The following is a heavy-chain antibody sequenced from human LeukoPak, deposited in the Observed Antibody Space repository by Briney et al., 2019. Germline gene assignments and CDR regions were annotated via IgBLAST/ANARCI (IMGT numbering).Heavy chain of an antibody. CDR2: ISNNGGYT. Sequence: GGSLRLSCAASGFTFSSSAMSWVRQAPGKGLEWVSAISNNGGYTYYADSVQGRFTISRDNSKSTLCLQMNSLRAEDTAVYYCAKQSGYCSDGSCYFPYWGQGTLVTVSS. CDR3: AKQSGYCSDGSCYFPY. CDR1: GFTFSSSA. D-gene: IGHD2-15*01. V-gene: IGHV3-23*01. J-gene: IGHJ4*02.